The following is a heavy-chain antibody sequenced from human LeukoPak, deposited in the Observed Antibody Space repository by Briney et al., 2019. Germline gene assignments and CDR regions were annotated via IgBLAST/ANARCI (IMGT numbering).Heavy chain of an antibody. D-gene: IGHD2-2*01. Sequence: GGSLRLSCAASGFTFSNYAVSWVRQAPGKGLEWVSTISGSGRSTYYADSVKGRFTISRDNSKNTLYLQMNSLRAEDTAVYYCAKDFSDQLGYFDYWGQGTLVTVSS. CDR3: AKDFSDQLGYFDY. CDR1: GFTFSNYA. CDR2: ISGSGRST. V-gene: IGHV3-23*01. J-gene: IGHJ4*02.